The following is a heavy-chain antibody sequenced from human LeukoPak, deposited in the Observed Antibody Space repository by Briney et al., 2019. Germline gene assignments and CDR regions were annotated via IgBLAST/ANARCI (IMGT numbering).Heavy chain of an antibody. D-gene: IGHD5-24*01. CDR3: ARTFRSGDGYKVGYFDY. J-gene: IGHJ4*02. CDR2: IYPSGNI. CDR1: GFTFSNSY. V-gene: IGHV3-53*01. Sequence: SRGSLRLSCAASGFTFSNSYMSWVRQAPGKGLEWVSLIYPSGNIYYADSVKGRFTISRDNSKNTLFLQMNSLRAEDTAIYYCARTFRSGDGYKVGYFDYWGQGTLVTVSS.